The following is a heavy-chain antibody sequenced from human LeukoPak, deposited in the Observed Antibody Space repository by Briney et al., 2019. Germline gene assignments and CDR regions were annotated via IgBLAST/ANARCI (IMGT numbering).Heavy chain of an antibody. D-gene: IGHD3-10*01. CDR1: GYTFTGYY. J-gene: IGHJ6*02. Sequence: ASVKVSCKASGYTFTGYYMHWLRQAPGQGLEWMGWINPNSGGTNYAQKFQGRVTMTRDTSISTAYMELSRLRSDDTAVYYCARDYYGSGPLYYYGMDVWGQGTTVTVSS. CDR3: ARDYYGSGPLYYYGMDV. CDR2: INPNSGGT. V-gene: IGHV1-2*02.